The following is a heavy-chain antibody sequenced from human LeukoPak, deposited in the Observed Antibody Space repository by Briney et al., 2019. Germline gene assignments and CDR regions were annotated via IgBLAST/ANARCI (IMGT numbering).Heavy chain of an antibody. CDR3: AKDVYRSWDMVRGVPDY. CDR1: GFTFSSYE. V-gene: IGHV3-48*03. D-gene: IGHD3-10*01. CDR2: ITSSDSTT. Sequence: PGGSLRLSCVASGFTFSSYEMNWVRQAPGKGLEWLSYITSSDSTTHYADSVKGRFTISRDNSKNTLYLQMNSLRAEDTAVYYCAKDVYRSWDMVRGVPDYWGQGTLVTVSS. J-gene: IGHJ4*02.